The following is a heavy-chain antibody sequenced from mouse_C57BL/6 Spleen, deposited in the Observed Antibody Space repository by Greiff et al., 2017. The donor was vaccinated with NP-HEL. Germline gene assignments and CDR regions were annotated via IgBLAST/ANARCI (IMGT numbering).Heavy chain of an antibody. D-gene: IGHD2-5*01. Sequence: QVQLQQSGAELARTGASVKLSCKASGYTFTSYGISWVKQRTGQGLEWIGEIYPRSGNTYYNEKFKGKATLTADKSSSTANMELRSLTSEDSAVYFCARGGYSNYKDYFDYWGQGTTLTVSS. V-gene: IGHV1-81*01. CDR3: ARGGYSNYKDYFDY. J-gene: IGHJ2*01. CDR1: GYTFTSYG. CDR2: IYPRSGNT.